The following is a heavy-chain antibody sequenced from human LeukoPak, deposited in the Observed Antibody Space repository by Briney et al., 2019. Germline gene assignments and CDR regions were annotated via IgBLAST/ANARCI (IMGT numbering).Heavy chain of an antibody. Sequence: GGSLRLSCAASGFTFSSYWMSWVRQAPGKGLEWVANIKQDGSEKYYVDSVKGRFTISRDNAKNSLYLQMNSLRAEDTAVYYCAKDVGYCSSTSCPFWFDPWGQGTLVTVSS. V-gene: IGHV3-7*03. CDR3: AKDVGYCSSTSCPFWFDP. CDR1: GFTFSSYW. D-gene: IGHD2-2*01. J-gene: IGHJ5*02. CDR2: IKQDGSEK.